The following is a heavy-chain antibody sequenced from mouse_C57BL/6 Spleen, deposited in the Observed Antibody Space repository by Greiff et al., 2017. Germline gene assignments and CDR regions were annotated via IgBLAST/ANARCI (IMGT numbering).Heavy chain of an antibody. CDR2: IDPSDSYT. CDR3: ARGGTVVARYFDD. J-gene: IGHJ1*03. CDR1: GYTFTSYW. Sequence: QVQLQQPGAELVKPGASVKLSCKASGYTFTSYWMQWVKQRPGQGLEWIGEIDPSDSYTNYNQKFKGKATLTVDTSSSTAYMQLSSLTSEDSAVYYCARGGTVVARYFDDWGKGTAVTVSS. D-gene: IGHD1-1*01. V-gene: IGHV1-50*01.